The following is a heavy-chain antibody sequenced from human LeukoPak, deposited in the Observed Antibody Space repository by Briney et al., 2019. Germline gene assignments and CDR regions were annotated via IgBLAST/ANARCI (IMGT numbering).Heavy chain of an antibody. D-gene: IGHD5-18*01. Sequence: GGSLRLSCAASRFTFSNACMSWVRQAPGKGLEWVGHIKSRTDGGTTDYAAPVKGRFTISSDDSKNTLYLQMKRLKIEDTAVYYCTTGTWIQLWLADYWGQGILVTVSS. CDR1: RFTFSNAC. V-gene: IGHV3-15*01. CDR3: TTGTWIQLWLADY. CDR2: IKSRTDGGTT. J-gene: IGHJ4*02.